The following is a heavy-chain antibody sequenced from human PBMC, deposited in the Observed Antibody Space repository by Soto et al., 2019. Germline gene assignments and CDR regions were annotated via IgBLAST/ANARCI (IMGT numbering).Heavy chain of an antibody. CDR1: GGSISSSSYY. CDR2: IYYSGST. J-gene: IGHJ4*02. CDR3: ARHREQQLVSIDY. V-gene: IGHV4-39*01. Sequence: SETLSLTCTVSGGSISSSSYYWGWIRQPPGKGLEWIGSIYYSGSTYYNPSLKSRVNISVDTSKNQFSLKLSSVTAADMAVYYCARHREQQLVSIDYWGQGTLVTVSS. D-gene: IGHD6-13*01.